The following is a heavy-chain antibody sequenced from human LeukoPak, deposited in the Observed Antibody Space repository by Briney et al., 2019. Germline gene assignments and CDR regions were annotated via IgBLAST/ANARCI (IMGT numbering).Heavy chain of an antibody. CDR3: AKGTGPYSAFDY. D-gene: IGHD2-21*01. CDR2: IWDDGRNH. Sequence: GGSLRLSCAASGFTFSTYGMHWVRQAPGKGLEWLAVIWDDGRNHFYADSVKGRFTVSRDNSKNTLSLQMNSLRAEDTAVYYCAKGTGPYSAFDYWGQGIVVTVSS. CDR1: GFTFSTYG. V-gene: IGHV3-33*06. J-gene: IGHJ4*02.